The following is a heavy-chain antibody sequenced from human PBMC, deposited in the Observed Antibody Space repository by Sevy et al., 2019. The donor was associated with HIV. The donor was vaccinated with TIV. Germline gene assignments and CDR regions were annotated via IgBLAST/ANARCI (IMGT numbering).Heavy chain of an antibody. J-gene: IGHJ6*02. CDR2: IRYDGSNK. D-gene: IGHD3-10*01. CDR1: GFTFSSYG. V-gene: IGHV3-30*02. Sequence: GGSLRLSCAASGFTFSSYGMHWVRQAPGKGLEWVAFIRYDGSNKYYADSVKGRFTISRDNSKNTLYLQTNSLRAEDTAVYYCAKDLMAYYYGSGSYYFYGMDVWGQGTTVTVSS. CDR3: AKDLMAYYYGSGSYYFYGMDV.